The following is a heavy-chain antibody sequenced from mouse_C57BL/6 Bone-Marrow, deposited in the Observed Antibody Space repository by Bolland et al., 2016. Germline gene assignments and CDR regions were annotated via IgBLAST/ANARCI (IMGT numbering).Heavy chain of an antibody. CDR3: ASSNYDAMDY. CDR2: DGSST. Sequence: DGSSTYYLDSLKSRFIISRDNAKNILYLQMSSLKSEDTATYYCASSNYDAMDYWGQGTS. V-gene: IGHV5-16*01. J-gene: IGHJ4*01. D-gene: IGHD2-5*01.